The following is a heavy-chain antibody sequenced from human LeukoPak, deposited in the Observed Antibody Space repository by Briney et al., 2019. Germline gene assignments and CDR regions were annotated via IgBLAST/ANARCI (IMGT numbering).Heavy chain of an antibody. J-gene: IGHJ3*02. CDR1: GFTFDDYA. CDR3: EKDSNPADASDI. CDR2: ISWNSGSI. Sequence: PGGSLRLSCAASGFTFDDYAMHWVRQAPGKGLEWVSGISWNSGSIGYADSVKGRFTISRDNAKNSLYLQMNSLRAEDTALYSCEKDSNPADASDIWGQGTMVTVSS. D-gene: IGHD1-14*01. V-gene: IGHV3-9*01.